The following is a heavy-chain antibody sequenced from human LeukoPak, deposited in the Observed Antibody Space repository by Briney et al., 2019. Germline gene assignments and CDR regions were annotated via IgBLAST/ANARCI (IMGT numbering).Heavy chain of an antibody. CDR1: GFTLSSYE. V-gene: IGHV3-48*03. D-gene: IGHD4-17*01. Sequence: SRGCLRLSCAASGFTLSSYEMNWVRQAPGEGLEWVSYISSSGSTIYYADSVKGRFTISRDNAKNSLYLRMNSLRAEDTAVYYCARDQSATVTPDYWGQGTLVTVSS. J-gene: IGHJ4*02. CDR2: ISSSGSTI. CDR3: ARDQSATVTPDY.